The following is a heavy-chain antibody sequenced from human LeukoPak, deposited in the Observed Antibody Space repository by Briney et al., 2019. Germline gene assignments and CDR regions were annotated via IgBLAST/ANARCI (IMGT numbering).Heavy chain of an antibody. CDR3: ARHTLSPADGAFDI. Sequence: SETLSLTCTVSGGSISDYYWSWIRQPPGKGLEWIGYIYYSGSTSYNPYLKSRVTMSVDTSKNQSSLKLSSVAAADTAVYYCARHTLSPADGAFDIWGQGTMVTVSS. J-gene: IGHJ3*02. V-gene: IGHV4-59*08. CDR2: IYYSGST. D-gene: IGHD2/OR15-2a*01. CDR1: GGSISDYY.